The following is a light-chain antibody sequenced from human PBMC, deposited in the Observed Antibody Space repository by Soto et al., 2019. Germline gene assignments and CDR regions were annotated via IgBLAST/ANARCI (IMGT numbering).Light chain of an antibody. Sequence: DIQMTQSPSSLSASVGDRVTMTCRASQGISSYLNWYQLKPGKAPKLLIYDASNLQSGVPSRFSGSGSGTDFTLTISSLQPEDFASYYCQQGHTLPWTFGQGTKVEIK. V-gene: IGKV1-39*01. CDR2: DAS. CDR1: QGISSY. J-gene: IGKJ1*01. CDR3: QQGHTLPWT.